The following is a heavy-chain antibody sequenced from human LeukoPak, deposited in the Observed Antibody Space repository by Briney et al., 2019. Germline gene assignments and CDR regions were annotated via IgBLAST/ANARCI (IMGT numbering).Heavy chain of an antibody. Sequence: GGSLRLSCAASGFTFDDYAMSWVRQAPGKGLEWVSGISWNGYTGYADSVRGRFTISRDYAKNSLYLQMNSLRAEDTGLYYCAREGSSTYYYYYMDVWGRGTTVTVSS. V-gene: IGHV3-20*04. CDR1: GFTFDDYA. J-gene: IGHJ6*03. CDR3: AREGSSTYYYYYMDV. CDR2: ISWNGYT. D-gene: IGHD2-2*01.